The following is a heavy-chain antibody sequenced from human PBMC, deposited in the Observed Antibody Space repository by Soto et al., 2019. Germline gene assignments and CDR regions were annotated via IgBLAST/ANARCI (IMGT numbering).Heavy chain of an antibody. CDR3: ASHLWGGKIVPPSRDDWFDP. CDR2: IYYSGTT. J-gene: IGHJ5*02. CDR1: DVSISSYSYY. V-gene: IGHV4-39*01. Sequence: TSVPLSVKCTVSDVSISSYSYYRVCIRQPPGKGLQWIGSIYYSGTTYYNPSLTSRVTISIDTSTDQFSLKLSSVTAAATAVYYCASHLWGGKIVPPSRDDWFDPWGQRILVSVSS. D-gene: IGHD3-16*01.